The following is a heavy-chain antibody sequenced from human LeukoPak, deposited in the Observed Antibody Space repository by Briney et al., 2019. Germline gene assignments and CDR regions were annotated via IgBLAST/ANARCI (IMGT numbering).Heavy chain of an antibody. Sequence: PGGSLRLSCAASGFTFSSYEMNWVRQAPGKGLEWVSYISSSGSTIYYADSVKGRFTISRDNAKNSLYLQMNSLRAEDTAVYYCASLDVVVVAATQYYYMDVWGKGTTVTVSS. D-gene: IGHD2-15*01. V-gene: IGHV3-48*03. CDR3: ASLDVVVVAATQYYYMDV. J-gene: IGHJ6*03. CDR1: GFTFSSYE. CDR2: ISSSGSTI.